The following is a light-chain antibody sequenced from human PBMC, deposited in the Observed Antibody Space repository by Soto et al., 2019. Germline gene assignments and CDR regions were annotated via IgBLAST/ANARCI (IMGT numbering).Light chain of an antibody. J-gene: IGKJ4*01. Sequence: ETVMTQSPATLSVSPGDRATLSCSASQSVSYNLAWYQQKPGQAPRLLIYDASTRATGIPARFSGSASGTDFTLTISSLLSEDFAVYYCQQYNSWPLTFGGGTKVEIK. CDR2: DAS. V-gene: IGKV3D-15*01. CDR3: QQYNSWPLT. CDR1: QSVSYN.